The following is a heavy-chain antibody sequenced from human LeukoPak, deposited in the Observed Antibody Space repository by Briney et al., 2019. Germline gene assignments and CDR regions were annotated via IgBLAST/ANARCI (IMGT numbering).Heavy chain of an antibody. D-gene: IGHD6-13*01. CDR2: IYYSGST. J-gene: IGHJ5*02. CDR3: ARQEQQLVYNWFDP. V-gene: IGHV4-59*01. CDR1: GGSISSYY. Sequence: SETLSLTCTVSGGSISSYYWSWIRQPPGKGLEWIGYIYYSGSTNYNPSLKSRVTISVDTSKNQFSLKLSSVTAADTAVYYCARQEQQLVYNWFDPWGQGTLVTVSS.